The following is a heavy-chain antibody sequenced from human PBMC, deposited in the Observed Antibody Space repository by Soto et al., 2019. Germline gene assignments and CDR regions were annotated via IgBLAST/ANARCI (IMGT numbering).Heavy chain of an antibody. Sequence: GGSLRLSCAASGFTVSSNYMSWVRQAPGKGLEWVSVIYSGGSTYYAESVKGRFTISRDNSKNTLYLQMNSLRAEDTAVYYCASAYYDYIWGSPDAFDIWGQGTMVTVSS. D-gene: IGHD3-16*01. J-gene: IGHJ3*02. CDR1: GFTVSSNY. CDR3: ASAYYDYIWGSPDAFDI. CDR2: IYSGGST. V-gene: IGHV3-66*01.